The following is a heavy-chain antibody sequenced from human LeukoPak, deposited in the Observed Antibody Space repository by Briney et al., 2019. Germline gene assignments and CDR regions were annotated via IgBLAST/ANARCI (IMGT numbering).Heavy chain of an antibody. J-gene: IGHJ6*03. D-gene: IGHD2-2*01. CDR2: INSDGSST. V-gene: IGHV3-74*01. Sequence: PGGSLRLSCAASGFTFSSYWMHWVCQAPGKGLVWVSRINSDGSSTSYADSVKGRFTISRDNAKNMLYLQMNSLRAEDTAVYYCARDFEDIVVVPAALDLYYYYMDVWGKGTTVTVSS. CDR1: GFTFSSYW. CDR3: ARDFEDIVVVPAALDLYYYYMDV.